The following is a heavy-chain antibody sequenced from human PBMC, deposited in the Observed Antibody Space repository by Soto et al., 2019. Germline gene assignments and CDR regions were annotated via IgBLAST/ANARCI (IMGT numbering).Heavy chain of an antibody. J-gene: IGHJ4*02. Sequence: GGSLRLSCAVSGFTFSSYWMSWVRQAPGKGLEWVANIKQDGSEKYYVDSVKGRFTISRDNAKNSLYLQMNSLRAEDTAVYYCARTELHDDGDYPAQRSAFDYWGQGIRVTVSS. CDR3: ARTELHDDGDYPAQRSAFDY. V-gene: IGHV3-7*01. CDR1: GFTFSSYW. CDR2: IKQDGSEK. D-gene: IGHD4-17*01.